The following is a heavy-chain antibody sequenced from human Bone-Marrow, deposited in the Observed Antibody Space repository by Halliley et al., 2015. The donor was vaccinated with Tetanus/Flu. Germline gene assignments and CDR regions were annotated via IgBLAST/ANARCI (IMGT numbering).Heavy chain of an antibody. CDR3: ARGDVDAFDL. J-gene: IGHJ3*01. D-gene: IGHD3-16*01. CDR2: IYPGGNP. Sequence: GLVLVGVIYPGGNPYYPDSVKDRFTISRDNSKNTVFLQVSSLRAEDTAVYYCARGDVDAFDLWGQGTMVTVSS. V-gene: IGHV3-66*01.